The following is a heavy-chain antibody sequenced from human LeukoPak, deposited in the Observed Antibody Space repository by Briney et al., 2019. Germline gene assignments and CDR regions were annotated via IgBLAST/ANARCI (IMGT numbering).Heavy chain of an antibody. CDR3: ARQGSNSWKATFDY. Sequence: SETLSLTCTVSGGSISSYYWSWIRQPAGKGLEWMGRFYTSGSTNYNPSLKSRVTISVDTSKNQFSLKLSSVTAADTAVYYCARQGSNSWKATFDYWGQGTLVTVSS. D-gene: IGHD6-13*01. J-gene: IGHJ4*02. V-gene: IGHV4-4*07. CDR1: GGSISSYY. CDR2: FYTSGST.